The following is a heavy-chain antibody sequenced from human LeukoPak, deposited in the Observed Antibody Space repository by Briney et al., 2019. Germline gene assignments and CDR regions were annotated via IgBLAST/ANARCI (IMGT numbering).Heavy chain of an antibody. V-gene: IGHV5-51*01. CDR3: ARQVYGDTFDY. J-gene: IGHJ4*02. CDR1: GYIFTNYW. D-gene: IGHD4/OR15-4a*01. Sequence: GESLKISCKGSGYIFTNYWIVWVRQLPGNGLEWMGIIYPGDSDTKYSPPFQGQVTIPAGKSISYAFLPWSRLKASDHPMYYCARQVYGDTFDYWGQGTLVTVS. CDR2: IYPGDSDT.